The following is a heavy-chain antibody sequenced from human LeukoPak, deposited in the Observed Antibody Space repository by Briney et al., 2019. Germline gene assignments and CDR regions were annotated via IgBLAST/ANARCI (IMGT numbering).Heavy chain of an antibody. V-gene: IGHV4-38-2*01. Sequence: PSETLSLTCAAYGGSFSGYYWGWIRQPPGKGLEWIGSIYHSGSTYYNPSLKSRVTISVDTSKNQFSLKLSSVTAADTAVYYCARVPIAAAGPYYFDYWGQGTLVTVSS. CDR1: GGSFSGYY. J-gene: IGHJ4*02. CDR3: ARVPIAAAGPYYFDY. D-gene: IGHD6-13*01. CDR2: IYHSGST.